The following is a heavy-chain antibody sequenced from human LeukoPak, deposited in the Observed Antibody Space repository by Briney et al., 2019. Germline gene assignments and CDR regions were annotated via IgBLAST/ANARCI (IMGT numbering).Heavy chain of an antibody. Sequence: SETLSLTCTVSGDSINDHYWSWIRQPPGEGLEWIAYIYSSVSTNYNPPLKSRVTISIDTSKSQFSLKLTSVTAADTAVYYCARDPSSFGGRFDPWGQGTLVAVSS. CDR1: GDSINDHY. J-gene: IGHJ5*02. CDR2: IYSSVST. V-gene: IGHV4-59*11. CDR3: ARDPSSFGGRFDP. D-gene: IGHD3-10*01.